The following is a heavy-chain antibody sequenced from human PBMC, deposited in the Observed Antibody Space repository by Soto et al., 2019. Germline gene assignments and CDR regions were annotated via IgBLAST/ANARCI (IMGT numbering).Heavy chain of an antibody. CDR3: STDPNGDYIGAFDN. Sequence: GGSLRLSCAGSRFSFSNYAMTWARQAPGEGLEWVSSITGSGGGTPYADSVKGRFTISRDNSKNILYLQMDSLRADDTAVYYCSTDPNGDYIGAFDNWGQGTMVTVSS. D-gene: IGHD4-17*01. CDR1: RFSFSNYA. CDR2: ITGSGGGT. V-gene: IGHV3-23*01. J-gene: IGHJ3*02.